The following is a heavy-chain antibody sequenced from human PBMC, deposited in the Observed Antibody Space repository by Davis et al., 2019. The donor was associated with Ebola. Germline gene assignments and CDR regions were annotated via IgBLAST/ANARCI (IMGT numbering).Heavy chain of an antibody. CDR2: ISSSSRYI. Sequence: GESLKISCAASGFTFSSYSMNWVRQAPGKGLEWVSSISSSSRYIYSAYSVKGRFTISRDNAKTSLYLQMNSLRAEDTAVYYCAREPPLGYCTNGVCYYYYGMDVWGQGTTVTVSS. D-gene: IGHD2-8*01. CDR3: AREPPLGYCTNGVCYYYYGMDV. J-gene: IGHJ6*02. V-gene: IGHV3-21*01. CDR1: GFTFSSYS.